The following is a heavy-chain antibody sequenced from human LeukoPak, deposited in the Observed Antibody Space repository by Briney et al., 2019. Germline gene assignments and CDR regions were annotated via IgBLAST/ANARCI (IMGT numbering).Heavy chain of an antibody. V-gene: IGHV4-59*11. D-gene: IGHD6-25*01. CDR3: ARLVDNDSSGDPDTFDV. CDR2: LSYSGST. J-gene: IGHJ3*01. Sequence: SETLSLTCAVSGGFINGHVWSWMRRPPGKGLEWIGFLSYSGSTRYNPSLQSRGSISGGRSETKFSLRLTSGTAADAAVYYCARLVDNDSSGDPDTFDVWGHGTVVIVSS. CDR1: GGFINGHV.